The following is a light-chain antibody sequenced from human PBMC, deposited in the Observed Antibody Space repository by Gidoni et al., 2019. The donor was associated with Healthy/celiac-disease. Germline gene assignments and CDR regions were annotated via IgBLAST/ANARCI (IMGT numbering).Light chain of an antibody. Sequence: DIVMTQSPDSLAVSRGERATINCKSSQSVLYSSNNKNYLAWYQQKPGQPPKLLIYWASTRESGVPDRFSGSGSGTDFTLTISSLQAEDVAVYYCQQYYSTPPVTFXQXTRLEIK. V-gene: IGKV4-1*01. CDR2: WAS. CDR1: QSVLYSSNNKNY. J-gene: IGKJ5*01. CDR3: QQYYSTPPVT.